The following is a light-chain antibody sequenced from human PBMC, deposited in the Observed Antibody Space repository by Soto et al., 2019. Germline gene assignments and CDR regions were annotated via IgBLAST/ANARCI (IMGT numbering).Light chain of an antibody. CDR2: TAS. V-gene: IGKV1-9*01. CDR1: QGISSY. J-gene: IGKJ1*01. Sequence: IQLPLFPTSLSASLGDRVPLTFRASQGISSYLAWYQQKPGNAPKLLIYTASTLQSGVPSRFSGSGSGTDFTLTISSLQPDAFATYHCLRLNSYPRTFGHGTKVDIK. CDR3: LRLNSYPRT.